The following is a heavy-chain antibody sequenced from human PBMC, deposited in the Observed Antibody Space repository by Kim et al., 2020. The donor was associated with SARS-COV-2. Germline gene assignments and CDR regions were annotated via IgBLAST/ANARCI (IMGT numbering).Heavy chain of an antibody. V-gene: IGHV4-30-4*01. CDR3: ASPTLNWKWDRAFDI. J-gene: IGHJ3*02. Sequence: SETLSLTCTVSGGSISSGDYYWSWIRQPPGKGLEWIGYIYYSGSTYYNPSLKSRVTISVDTSKNQFSLKLSSVTAADTAVYYCASPTLNWKWDRAFDIWGQGTMVTVSS. CDR2: IYYSGST. CDR1: GGSISSGDYY. D-gene: IGHD1-1*01.